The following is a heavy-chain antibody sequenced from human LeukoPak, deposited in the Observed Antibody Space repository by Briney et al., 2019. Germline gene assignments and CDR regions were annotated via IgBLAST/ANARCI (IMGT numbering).Heavy chain of an antibody. J-gene: IGHJ3*02. V-gene: IGHV3-7*03. CDR3: AKHVQFLSDAFDI. Sequence: GGSLRLSCAASGFPLRNYAMSWVRQAPGKVLEWVANIKQDGSEKYYVDSVKGRFTISRDNSKNTLYLQMNSLRAEDTAVYYCAKHVQFLSDAFDIWGQGTMVTVSS. CDR1: GFPLRNYA. D-gene: IGHD2/OR15-2a*01. CDR2: IKQDGSEK.